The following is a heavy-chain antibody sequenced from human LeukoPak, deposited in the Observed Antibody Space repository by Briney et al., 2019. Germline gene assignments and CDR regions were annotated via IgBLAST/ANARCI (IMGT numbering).Heavy chain of an antibody. CDR1: GFTFRSSE. J-gene: IGHJ4*02. V-gene: IGHV3-48*03. CDR3: ATVVGQIAAAEGY. CDR2: ISSTGTTI. D-gene: IGHD6-13*01. Sequence: QPGGSLRLSCAAPGFTFRSSEMYWVRQAPGKGLEWVSFISSTGTTIYYADSVKGRFTISRDNAKNSLYLQLNSLRAEDTAVYYCATVVGQIAAAEGYWGQGTLVTVSS.